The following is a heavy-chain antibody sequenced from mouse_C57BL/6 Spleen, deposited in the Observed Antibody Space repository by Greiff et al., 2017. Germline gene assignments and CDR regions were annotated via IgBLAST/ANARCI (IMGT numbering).Heavy chain of an antibody. V-gene: IGHV1-74*01. J-gene: IGHJ3*01. Sequence: VQLQQPGAELVKPGASVKVSCKASGYTFTSYWMHWVKQRPGQGLEWIGRIHPSDSDTNYNHKFKGKATLTEDKSSSTAYMQRSSLTSEDSAVYYSAISTAQAWFAYWGQGTLVTVSA. D-gene: IGHD3-2*02. CDR3: AISTAQAWFAY. CDR1: GYTFTSYW. CDR2: IHPSDSDT.